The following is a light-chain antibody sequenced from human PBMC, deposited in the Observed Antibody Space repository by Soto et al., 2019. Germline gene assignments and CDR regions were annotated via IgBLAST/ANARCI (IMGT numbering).Light chain of an antibody. V-gene: IGKV1-33*01. J-gene: IGKJ2*01. CDR3: QQYDNLPYT. Sequence: DIQMTQSPSSLSASVGDRVTITCQASQDIINYLNWYQQKPGKAPKLLIYDASNLETGVPSRFSGSGSGTDFTFTISSLKPEDLATYYCQQYDNLPYTFGQGTKLEIK. CDR1: QDIINY. CDR2: DAS.